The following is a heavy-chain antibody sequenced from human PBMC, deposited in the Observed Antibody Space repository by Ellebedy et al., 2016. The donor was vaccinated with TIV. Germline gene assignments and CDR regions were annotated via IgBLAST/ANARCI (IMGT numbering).Heavy chain of an antibody. D-gene: IGHD6-19*01. J-gene: IGHJ6*02. CDR2: IWYDGSNK. V-gene: IGHV3-33*08. CDR3: ARDFPPKIAVAGTSYYYGMDV. CDR1: GFTFSSYG. Sequence: PGGSLRLSCAASGFTFSSYGMHWVRQAPGKGLEWVAVIWYDGSNKYYADSVKGRFTISSDNSKNTLYLQMNSLRAEDTAVYYWARDFPPKIAVAGTSYYYGMDVWGQGTTVTVSS.